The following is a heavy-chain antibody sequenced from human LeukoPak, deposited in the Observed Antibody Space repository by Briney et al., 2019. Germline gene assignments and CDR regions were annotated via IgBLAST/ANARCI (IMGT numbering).Heavy chain of an antibody. CDR1: GFTFSSYW. CDR3: ARDGYDFWSGYYRDC. CDR2: IKQDGSEK. V-gene: IGHV3-7*01. J-gene: IGHJ4*02. Sequence: GGSLRLSCAASGFTFSSYWMSWVRQAPGKGLEWVANIKQDGSEKYYVDSVKGRFTISRDNAKNSLYLQMNSLRAEDTAVYYCARDGYDFWSGYYRDCWGQGTLVTVSS. D-gene: IGHD3-3*01.